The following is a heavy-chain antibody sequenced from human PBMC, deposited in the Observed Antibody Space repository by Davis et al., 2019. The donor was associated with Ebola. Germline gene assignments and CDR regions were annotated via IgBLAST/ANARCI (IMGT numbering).Heavy chain of an antibody. J-gene: IGHJ4*02. Sequence: ASVKVSCKASGYTFSGRYIYWARQAPGQGLEWMGWINPNNGDTLYAQKFKGRVTMSRDTSITTAYMELTRLTPDDTAVYYCARDRHDTSGYGFWGQGTLVTVSS. CDR1: GYTFSGRY. CDR2: INPNNGDT. V-gene: IGHV1-2*02. CDR3: ARDRHDTSGYGF. D-gene: IGHD3-22*01.